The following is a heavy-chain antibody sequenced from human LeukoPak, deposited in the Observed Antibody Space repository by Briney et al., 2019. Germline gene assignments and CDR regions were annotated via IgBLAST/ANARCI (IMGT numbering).Heavy chain of an antibody. V-gene: IGHV4-59*08. CDR2: IYYSGST. Sequence: SETLSLTCTVSGGSISSYYWSWIRQPPGKGLEWIGYIYYSGSTNYNPSLKSRVTISVDTSKNQFSLKLSSVPAADTAVYYCARHGSGGSSFPSAYYYYYGMDVWGQGTTVTVSS. D-gene: IGHD1-26*01. CDR3: ARHGSGGSSFPSAYYYYYGMDV. CDR1: GGSISSYY. J-gene: IGHJ6*02.